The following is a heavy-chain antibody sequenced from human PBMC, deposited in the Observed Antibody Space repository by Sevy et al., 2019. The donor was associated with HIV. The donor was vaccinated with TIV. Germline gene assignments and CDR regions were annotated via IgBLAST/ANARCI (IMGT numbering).Heavy chain of an antibody. D-gene: IGHD6-19*01. V-gene: IGHV4-34*01. CDR3: ARGGVGWLSFFQH. CDR2: INHSGST. CDR1: GGSFSGYY. Sequence: SETLSLTCAVYGGSFSGYYWSWIRQPPGKGLEWIGEINHSGSTNYNPSLKSRVTISVDTCKNQFSLKLSSVTAADTAVYYCARGGVGWLSFFQHWGQGTLVTVSS. J-gene: IGHJ1*01.